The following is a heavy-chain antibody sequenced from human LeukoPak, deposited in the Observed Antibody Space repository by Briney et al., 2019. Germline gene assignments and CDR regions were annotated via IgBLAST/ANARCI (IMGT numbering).Heavy chain of an antibody. CDR1: GFTFEDYA. V-gene: IGHV3-9*01. CDR2: ISWNSGSI. J-gene: IGHJ4*02. CDR3: VKDRLYDSSGYYAH. D-gene: IGHD3-22*01. Sequence: PGGSLRLSCAVSGFTFEDYAMHWVRQAPGKGLEWVSGISWNSGSIGYADSVKGRFTISRDNAKNSPYLQMNSLRAEDTALYYCVKDRLYDSSGYYAHWGQGTLVTVSS.